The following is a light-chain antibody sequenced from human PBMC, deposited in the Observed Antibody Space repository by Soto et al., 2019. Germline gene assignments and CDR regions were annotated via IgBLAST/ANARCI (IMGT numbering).Light chain of an antibody. V-gene: IGKV3-20*01. CDR3: QQFGNLPLT. CDR2: GAS. CDR1: QSVDNNY. Sequence: EIVLTQSPGTLSLSPGERATLSCRASQSVDNNYLAWYQQKPGQAPRFLIYGASNRAIGIPDRFSGSGSGTDFTLAISRLEPEDFAVYYCQQFGNLPLTFGGGTKVEIK. J-gene: IGKJ4*01.